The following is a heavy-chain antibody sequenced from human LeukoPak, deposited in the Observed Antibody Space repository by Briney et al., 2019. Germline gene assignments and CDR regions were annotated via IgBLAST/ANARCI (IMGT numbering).Heavy chain of an antibody. CDR3: AKGTRGITGTPEEVNWFDP. Sequence: SETLSLTCTVSGYSISSGYYWGWIRQPPGKGLEWIGSIYHSGSTYYNPSLKSRVTISVDTSKNQFSLKLSSVTAADTAVYYCAKGTRGITGTPEEVNWFDPWGQGTLVTVSS. D-gene: IGHD1-20*01. V-gene: IGHV4-38-2*02. J-gene: IGHJ5*02. CDR2: IYHSGST. CDR1: GYSISSGYY.